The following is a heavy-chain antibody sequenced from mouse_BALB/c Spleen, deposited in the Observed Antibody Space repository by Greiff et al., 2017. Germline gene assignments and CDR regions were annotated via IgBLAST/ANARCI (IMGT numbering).Heavy chain of an antibody. CDR2: IYPGDGDT. CDR1: GYTFTSYW. CDR3: ARRNITTAGYAMDY. D-gene: IGHD1-2*01. Sequence: VQLQQSGAELARPGASVKLSCKASGYTFTSYWMQWVKQRPGQGLEWIGAIYPGDGDTRYTQKFKGKATLTADKSSSTAYMQLSSLASEDAAVYYCARRNITTAGYAMDYWGQGTSVTVSS. J-gene: IGHJ4*01. V-gene: IGHV1-87*01.